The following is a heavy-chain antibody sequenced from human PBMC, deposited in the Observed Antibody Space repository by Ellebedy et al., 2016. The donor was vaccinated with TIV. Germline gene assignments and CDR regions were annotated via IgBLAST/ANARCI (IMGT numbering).Heavy chain of an antibody. CDR3: ARAVIGKEDFDY. CDR2: INTDGSST. Sequence: GESLKISCAASGFTFSTYWMHWVRPAPGKRLMWVSRINTDGSSTGYADSVKGRVTISRDNSKNTLYLQMNSLTTEDTAVYYCARAVIGKEDFDYWGQGSLVSVSS. CDR1: GFTFSTYW. J-gene: IGHJ4*02. D-gene: IGHD3-10*01. V-gene: IGHV3-74*01.